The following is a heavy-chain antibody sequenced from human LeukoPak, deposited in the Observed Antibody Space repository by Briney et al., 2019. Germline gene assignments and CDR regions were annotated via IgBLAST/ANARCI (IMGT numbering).Heavy chain of an antibody. D-gene: IGHD3-22*01. Sequence: PGGSLRLSCTASGFTFSSYAMNWVRQAPGKGLEWVSAISGSGGSTYYADSVKGRFTISRDDSKNTLYLQMNSLKTEGTAVYYCTTFEAYYDSSGYPHYFDYWGQGTLVTVSS. J-gene: IGHJ4*02. V-gene: IGHV3-23*01. CDR2: ISGSGGST. CDR3: TTFEAYYDSSGYPHYFDY. CDR1: GFTFSSYA.